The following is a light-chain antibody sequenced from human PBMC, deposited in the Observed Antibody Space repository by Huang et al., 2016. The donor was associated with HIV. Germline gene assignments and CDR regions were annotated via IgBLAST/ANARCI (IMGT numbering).Light chain of an antibody. V-gene: IGKV3-15*01. CDR2: GAS. J-gene: IGKJ4*01. CDR1: QTVSSN. CDR3: QQYNNWPPS. Sequence: EIVMTQSPATLSVSPGERVTLSCRASQTVSSNLAWYQQNPGQAPWLLIYGASTRATGVPVRFSGSGSGTEFTLTINSLQSEDFAVYYCQQYNNWPPSFGGGTKVEIK.